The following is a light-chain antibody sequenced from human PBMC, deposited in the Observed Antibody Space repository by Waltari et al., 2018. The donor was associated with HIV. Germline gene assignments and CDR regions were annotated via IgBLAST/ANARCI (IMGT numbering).Light chain of an antibody. CDR3: QQCYTVPVT. Sequence: DIVMTQSPDSLAVSLGERATINCKSSQSVLYASNNRNYLAWFQQKPGQPPKLLINWASIRESGVPDRFSGTGSGTDFTLTISSLQAEDVAVYYCQQCYTVPVTFGGGTKVEIK. V-gene: IGKV4-1*01. CDR1: QSVLYASNNRNY. J-gene: IGKJ4*01. CDR2: WAS.